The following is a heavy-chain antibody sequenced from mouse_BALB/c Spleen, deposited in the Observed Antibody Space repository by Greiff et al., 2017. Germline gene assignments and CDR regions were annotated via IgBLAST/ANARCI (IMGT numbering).Heavy chain of an antibody. CDR1: GFTFSSYA. J-gene: IGHJ4*01. CDR2: ISSGGSYT. D-gene: IGHD1-1*01. Sequence: EVQGVESGGGLVKPGGSLKLSCAASGFTFSSYAMSWVRQTPEKRLEWVATISSGGSYTYYPDSVKGRFTISRDNSKNTLYLQMSSLRSEDTAMYYCARPDTTSFYYAMHYLGQGPSVTVSS. V-gene: IGHV5-9-3*01. CDR3: ARPDTTSFYYAMHY.